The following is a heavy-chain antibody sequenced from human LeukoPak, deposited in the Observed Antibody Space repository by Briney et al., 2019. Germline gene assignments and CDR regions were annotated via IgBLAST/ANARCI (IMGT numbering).Heavy chain of an antibody. V-gene: IGHV3-23*01. D-gene: IGHD3-16*02. Sequence: PGGSLRLSCAASGFTFSSYAMSWVRQAPGKGLEWVSAISGSGGSTYYADSVKGRFTISRDNSKNTLYPQMNSLRAEDTAVYYCAKDRLDYDYVWGSYRPVDYWGQGTLVTVSS. CDR1: GFTFSSYA. CDR2: ISGSGGST. J-gene: IGHJ4*02. CDR3: AKDRLDYDYVWGSYRPVDY.